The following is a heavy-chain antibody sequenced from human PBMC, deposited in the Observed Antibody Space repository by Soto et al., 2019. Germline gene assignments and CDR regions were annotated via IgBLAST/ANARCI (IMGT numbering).Heavy chain of an antibody. V-gene: IGHV1-69*01. CDR2: IIPMFGIP. Sequence: QVQLVQSGAEVKKPGSSVKVSCRASGGTLNKHAITWVRRAPGQGLEWLGGIIPMFGIPNYPQKFQGRVTITAYDATNTTHMELIGLTSDDTAVDYCSRGGTSGWLKGDYDVWGQGTMVTVSS. CDR3: SRGGTSGWLKGDYDV. CDR1: GGTLNKHA. D-gene: IGHD6-19*01. J-gene: IGHJ3*01.